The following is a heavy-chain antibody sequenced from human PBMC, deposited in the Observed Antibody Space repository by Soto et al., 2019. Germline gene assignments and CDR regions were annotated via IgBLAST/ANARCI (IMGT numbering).Heavy chain of an antibody. Sequence: QVQLVASGGGVVQPGRSLRLSCAASGFTFSSYAMHWVRQAPGKGLEWVAVISYDGSNKYYADSVKGRFTISRDNSKNTLYLQMNSLRAEDTAVYYCASVDTAIPLWGQGTLVTVSS. CDR3: ASVDTAIPL. V-gene: IGHV3-30-3*01. D-gene: IGHD5-18*01. J-gene: IGHJ4*02. CDR1: GFTFSSYA. CDR2: ISYDGSNK.